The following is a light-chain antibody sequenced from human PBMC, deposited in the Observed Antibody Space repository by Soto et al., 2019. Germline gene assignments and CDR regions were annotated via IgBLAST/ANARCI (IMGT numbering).Light chain of an antibody. CDR1: SSDVGSYDY. Sequence: QSALIQPPSVSGSPGQSVTISCTGTSSDVGSYDYVSWYQQHPGKAPKLMIYDVIKRPSGVPDRFSGSKSGNTASLTIYGLQAEDEADYYCCSYAGSYTHVFGTGTKLTVL. J-gene: IGLJ1*01. CDR3: CSYAGSYTHV. CDR2: DVI. V-gene: IGLV2-11*01.